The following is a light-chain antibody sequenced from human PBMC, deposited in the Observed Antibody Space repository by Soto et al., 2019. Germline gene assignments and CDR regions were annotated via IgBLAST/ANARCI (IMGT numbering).Light chain of an antibody. J-gene: IGKJ5*01. Sequence: DIQMTQSPSTLSASVGDRVNLTCRASQRISTWLAWYQQRPGKAPKVLISDASYLATGVPSRFSGGGSGTEFSLTISSLQYEDFAVYYCQQYSNWPPITFGQGTRLEI. CDR3: QQYSNWPPIT. V-gene: IGKV1-5*01. CDR1: QRISTW. CDR2: DAS.